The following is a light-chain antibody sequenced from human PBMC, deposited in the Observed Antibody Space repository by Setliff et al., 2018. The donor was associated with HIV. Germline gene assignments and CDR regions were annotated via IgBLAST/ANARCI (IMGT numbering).Light chain of an antibody. CDR3: SSYTSSSTPYV. J-gene: IGLJ1*01. V-gene: IGLV2-18*02. CDR2: DVS. Sequence: QSVLTQPPTVSGSPGQSVTISCTGTSSDVGGYNRVSWYQQPPGTAPKLMIYDVSSRPSGVPDRFSGSKSGYTASLTISGLQAEDEADYYCSSYTSSSTPYVFGTGTRSPS. CDR1: SSDVGGYNR.